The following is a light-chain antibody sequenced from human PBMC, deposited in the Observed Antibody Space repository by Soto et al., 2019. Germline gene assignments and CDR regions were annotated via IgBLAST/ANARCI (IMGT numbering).Light chain of an antibody. CDR3: QQYTSSLWT. CDR2: RAS. J-gene: IGKJ1*01. Sequence: EIVLTQSPGTLSLSPGERATLSCRVSQSVSSNFLAWYQEKPGQAPRLLIYRASTRATDIPARFSGSGSGTEFTLTISSLQSEDFAVYYCQQYTSSLWTFGQGTKVDIK. CDR1: QSVSSN. V-gene: IGKV3-15*01.